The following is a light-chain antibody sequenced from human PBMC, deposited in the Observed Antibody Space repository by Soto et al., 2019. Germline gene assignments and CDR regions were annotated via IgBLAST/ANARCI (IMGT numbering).Light chain of an antibody. CDR2: DAS. Sequence: EIVLTQSPATLSLSPGERATLSCRASQIVSTYLAWYQHKPGQAPRLLIYDASNRATGIPARFSGSGSGTDFTLTISSLEPEDFAVYYCQQRSSWPLTFGGGTKVEIK. CDR3: QQRSSWPLT. V-gene: IGKV3-11*01. J-gene: IGKJ4*01. CDR1: QIVSTY.